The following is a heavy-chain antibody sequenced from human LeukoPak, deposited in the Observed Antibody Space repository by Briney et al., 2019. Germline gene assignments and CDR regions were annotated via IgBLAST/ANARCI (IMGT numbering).Heavy chain of an antibody. J-gene: IGHJ6*02. V-gene: IGHV3-23*01. D-gene: IGHD3-3*01. Sequence: ASLRLSCAASGFTFSSYAMSWVRQAPGKGLEWVSAISGSGGSTYYADSVKGRFTISRDNSKNTLYLQMNSLRAEDTAVYYCAKDFGYDFWSGYYGSYGMDVWGQGTTVTVSS. CDR3: AKDFGYDFWSGYYGSYGMDV. CDR2: ISGSGGST. CDR1: GFTFSSYA.